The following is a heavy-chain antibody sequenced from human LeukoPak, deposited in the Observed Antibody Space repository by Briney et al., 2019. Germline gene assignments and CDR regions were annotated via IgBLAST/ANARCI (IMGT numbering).Heavy chain of an antibody. Sequence: SVKVSCKATGGTFSSYGISWVRQAPGQGLEWMGRFIPVLGIANYSPTFQGRVTIAADRSTGTAYMEMTSLRPEDTAVYYCARSHRDGYNSYYFAFWGQGTLVTVSS. D-gene: IGHD5-24*01. CDR2: FIPVLGIA. J-gene: IGHJ4*02. CDR3: ARSHRDGYNSYYFAF. V-gene: IGHV1-69*04. CDR1: GGTFSSYG.